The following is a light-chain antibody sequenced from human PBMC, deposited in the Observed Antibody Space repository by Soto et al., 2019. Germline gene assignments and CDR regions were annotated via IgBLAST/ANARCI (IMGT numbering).Light chain of an antibody. J-gene: IGLJ3*02. V-gene: IGLV2-23*02. Sequence: QSVLTQPASVSGSPGQSITISCTGTNNDVGAFNLVSWYQQHPVKAPKLIIFGVTERPSGVSNRFSGSKSGSTASLTISGLQAEDEGDYYCCSYAGSGNYWIFGGGTKLTVL. CDR2: GVT. CDR3: CSYAGSGNYWI. CDR1: NNDVGAFNL.